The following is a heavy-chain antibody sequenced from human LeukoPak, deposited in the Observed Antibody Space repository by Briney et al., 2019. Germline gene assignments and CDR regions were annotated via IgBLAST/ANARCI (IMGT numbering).Heavy chain of an antibody. CDR2: ISSSSSPT. CDR1: GFTFSTYA. J-gene: IGHJ4*02. D-gene: IGHD3-16*01. V-gene: IGHV3-48*01. CDR3: ARDDGGY. Sequence: GGSLRLSCAAFGFTFSTYAMSWVRQAPGKGLEWVSYISSSSSPTYYADSVQGRFTISRDNAKNSLYLQMNSLRGEDTAVYYCARDDGGYWGQGTLVTASS.